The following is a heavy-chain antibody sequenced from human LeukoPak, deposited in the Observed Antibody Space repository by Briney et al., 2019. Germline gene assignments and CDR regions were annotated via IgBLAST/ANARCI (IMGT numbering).Heavy chain of an antibody. V-gene: IGHV1-3*03. CDR2: INAGNGNT. Sequence: ASVKVSCKASGYTFTSYAMHWVRQAPGQRLEWMGWINAGNGNTKYSQEFQGRVTITRDTSATTAYMELSSLRSEDTAVYYCARDYYDSSGYYYPNYYYYYMDVWGKGTTVTISS. CDR1: GYTFTSYA. J-gene: IGHJ6*03. D-gene: IGHD3-22*01. CDR3: ARDYYDSSGYYYPNYYYYYMDV.